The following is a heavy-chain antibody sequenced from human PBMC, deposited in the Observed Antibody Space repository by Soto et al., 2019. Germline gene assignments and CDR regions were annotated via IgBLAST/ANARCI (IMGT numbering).Heavy chain of an antibody. V-gene: IGHV3-30*18. J-gene: IGHJ4*02. CDR3: TKAIDY. CDR2: ISHDGANI. Sequence: QVQLVESGGDVVQPGTSLRLSCAGSGLTLSYYGMHWVRQAPGKGLEWVSSISHDGANIYYADSVKGRFTISRDKSKNTLYLQMSGLRPDDTAMYFCTKAIDYWGQGTLVTVSS. CDR1: GLTLSYYG.